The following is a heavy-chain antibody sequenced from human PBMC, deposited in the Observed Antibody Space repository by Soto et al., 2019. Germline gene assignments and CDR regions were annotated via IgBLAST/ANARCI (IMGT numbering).Heavy chain of an antibody. Sequence: QVTLKESGPVLVKPTETLTLRCTVSGLSITDSEMGVSWIRQPPGQPLEWLAHIDSSVEKSYRTFLKSRFAISKDTSKSQIVLTMTNMDPADTATYYCARRHLAVAVSPWFDPWGQGIPVTVSS. CDR2: IDSSVEK. V-gene: IGHV2-26*01. D-gene: IGHD6-19*01. CDR1: GLSITDSEMG. J-gene: IGHJ5*02. CDR3: ARRHLAVAVSPWFDP.